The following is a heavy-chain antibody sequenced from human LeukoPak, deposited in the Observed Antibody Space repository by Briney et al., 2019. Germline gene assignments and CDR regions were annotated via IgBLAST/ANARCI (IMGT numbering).Heavy chain of an antibody. Sequence: SETLSLTCAVYGGSFSGYYWTWIRQPPGKGLEWIGEIHYSGSATYNPSLKSRVTISVDTSKNQFSLKMNSVTVADTAVYYCARGQWFRAFWSRGTPVTVSS. CDR3: ARGQWFRAF. V-gene: IGHV4-34*01. D-gene: IGHD3-10*01. CDR2: IHYSGSA. J-gene: IGHJ4*02. CDR1: GGSFSGYY.